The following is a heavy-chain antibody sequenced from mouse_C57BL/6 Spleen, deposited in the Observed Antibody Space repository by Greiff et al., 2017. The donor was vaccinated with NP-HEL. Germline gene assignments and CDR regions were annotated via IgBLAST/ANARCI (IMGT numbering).Heavy chain of an antibody. CDR2: IDPSDSYT. CDR1: GYTFTSYW. V-gene: IGHV1-69*01. Sequence: QVQLKQPGAELVMPGASVKLSCKASGYTFTSYWMHWVKQRPGQGLEWIGEIDPSDSYTNYNQKFKGKSTLTVDKSSSTAYMQLSSLTSEDSAVYYCARSMITTVVARYFDVWGTGTTVTVSS. J-gene: IGHJ1*03. D-gene: IGHD1-1*01. CDR3: ARSMITTVVARYFDV.